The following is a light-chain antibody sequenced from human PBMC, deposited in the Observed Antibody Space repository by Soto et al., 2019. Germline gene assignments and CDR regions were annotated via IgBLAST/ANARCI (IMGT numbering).Light chain of an antibody. CDR3: QSYDSGLKV. Sequence: QPVLTQPPSVSGAPGQRITISCTGSISNIGAGYEVLWYQHLPGTAPKLLIYGSKNRPSGVPDRFSGSKSGTSASLAITGLQAEDEADYYCQSYDSGLKVFGGGTKLTVL. J-gene: IGLJ3*02. CDR1: ISNIGAGYE. CDR2: GSK. V-gene: IGLV1-40*01.